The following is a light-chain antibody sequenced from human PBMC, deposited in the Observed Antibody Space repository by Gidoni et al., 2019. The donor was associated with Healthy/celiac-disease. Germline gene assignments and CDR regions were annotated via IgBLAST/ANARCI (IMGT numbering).Light chain of an antibody. CDR3: QQYYSTTYT. V-gene: IGKV4-1*01. CDR2: WAS. Sequence: DIVLTQSPDSLPVSLGERATINRKSSQSVLYSSNNKNYLAWYQQKHGQPPTLLIYWASSRESGVPDRFSGSGYGTDFTLTISSLQAEDVAVYYCQQYYSTTYTFXXXTKLEIK. CDR1: QSVLYSSNNKNY. J-gene: IGKJ2*01.